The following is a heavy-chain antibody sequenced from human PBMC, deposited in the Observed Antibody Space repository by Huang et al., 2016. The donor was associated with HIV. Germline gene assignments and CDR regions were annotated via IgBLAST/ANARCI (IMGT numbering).Heavy chain of an antibody. V-gene: IGHV1-8*02. Sequence: QVQLVQSGAEVKKPGASVKVSCQASGYTFTTYDINWVRQATGKGLEWRGYMNPNNGNTGYAQKFRGRVTLTRRTSRSTADMELTRLTSDDTAVYYCARGRFGETYNYYMDVWGNGTTVTVS. CDR3: ARGRFGETYNYYMDV. D-gene: IGHD3-10*01. CDR1: GYTFTTYD. J-gene: IGHJ6*03. CDR2: MNPNNGNT.